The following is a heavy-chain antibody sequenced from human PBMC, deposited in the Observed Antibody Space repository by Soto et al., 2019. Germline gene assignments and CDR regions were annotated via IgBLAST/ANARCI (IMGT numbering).Heavy chain of an antibody. CDR1: GFSLSTSGMC. V-gene: IGHV2-70*01. D-gene: IGHD5-12*01. CDR2: IDWDDDK. Sequence: GSGPTLVNPTQTLTLTCTFSGFSLSTSGMCVSWIRQPPGKALELLALIDWDDDKYYSTSLKTRLTISKDTSKNQVVLTMTNMDPVDTATYYCARIRDSGYENNWFDPWGQGTLVTVSS. CDR3: ARIRDSGYENNWFDP. J-gene: IGHJ5*02.